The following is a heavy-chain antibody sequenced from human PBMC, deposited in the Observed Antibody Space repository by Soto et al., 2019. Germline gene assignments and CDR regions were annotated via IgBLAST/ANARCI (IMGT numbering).Heavy chain of an antibody. CDR2: IRSKAYGGTT. CDR3: ASTPGGITMIVVVTRLDY. D-gene: IGHD3-22*01. CDR1: GFTFSGSA. J-gene: IGHJ4*02. V-gene: IGHV3-49*04. Sequence: GGSLRLSCAASGFTFSGSAVHWVRQAPGKGLEWVGFIRSKAYGGTTEYAASVKGRFTISRDDSKCIAYLQMNSLRAEDTAVYYCASTPGGITMIVVVTRLDYWGQGTLVTVSS.